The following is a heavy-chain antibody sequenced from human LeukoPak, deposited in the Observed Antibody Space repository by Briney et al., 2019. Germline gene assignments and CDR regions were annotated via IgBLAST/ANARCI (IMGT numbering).Heavy chain of an antibody. CDR2: ISSSSSYI. J-gene: IGHJ4*02. D-gene: IGHD3-10*01. Sequence: GGSLRLSCAASGFTFSSYEMNWVRQAPGKGLEWVSSISSSSSYIYYADSVKGRFTISRDNAKNSLYLQMNSLRAEDTAVYYCAGGSGSHGRDYWGQGTLVTVSS. CDR3: AGGSGSHGRDY. V-gene: IGHV3-21*01. CDR1: GFTFSSYE.